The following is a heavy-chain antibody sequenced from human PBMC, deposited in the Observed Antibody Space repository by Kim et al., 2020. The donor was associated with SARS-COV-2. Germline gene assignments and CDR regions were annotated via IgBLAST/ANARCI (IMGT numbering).Heavy chain of an antibody. J-gene: IGHJ6*02. CDR1: GYTFTSYA. D-gene: IGHD2-8*01. Sequence: ASVKVSCKASGYTFTSYAMHWVRQAPGQRRERKGWINGGNGNTRYSQKFQGGVTITRDTSASTGYMELSSLRSEDTAVYYCARGGWRDVLGIEVWGQGTRDTVSS. V-gene: IGHV1-3*01. CDR3: ARGGWRDVLGIEV. CDR2: INGGNGNT.